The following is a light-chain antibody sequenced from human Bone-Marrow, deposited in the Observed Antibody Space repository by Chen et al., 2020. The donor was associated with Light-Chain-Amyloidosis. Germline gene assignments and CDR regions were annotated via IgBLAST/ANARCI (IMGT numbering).Light chain of an antibody. CDR3: QVWDRSSDRPV. Sequence: SYVLTQPSSVSVAPGQTATIACGGNTIGSTSVHWYQQTPGQAPLLVVYDDSDRPSGIPERWSGYNSVNTATLTISRVEAGDEADYYCQVWDRSSDRPVFGGGTKLTVL. CDR1: TIGSTS. CDR2: DDS. V-gene: IGLV3-21*02. J-gene: IGLJ3*02.